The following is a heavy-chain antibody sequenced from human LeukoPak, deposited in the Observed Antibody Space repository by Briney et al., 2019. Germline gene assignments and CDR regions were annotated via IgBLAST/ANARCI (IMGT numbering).Heavy chain of an antibody. CDR3: ARDIPGSSGYFNDAFDM. J-gene: IGHJ3*02. V-gene: IGHV1-69*05. CDR2: IIPIFHTT. D-gene: IGHD3-22*01. CDR1: RGTFSSYA. Sequence: ASVKVSCKASRGTFSSYAISWVRQAPGQGLEWMGRIIPIFHTTNYAQKFQGRVTITTEQSTSTAYMELSSLRSEDTAVYYCARDIPGSSGYFNDAFDMWGQGTMVTVSS.